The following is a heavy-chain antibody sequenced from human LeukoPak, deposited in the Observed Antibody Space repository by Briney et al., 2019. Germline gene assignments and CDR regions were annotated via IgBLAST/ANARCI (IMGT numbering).Heavy chain of an antibody. CDR3: AREVGGSAFDI. V-gene: IGHV3-53*04. D-gene: IGHD3-16*01. J-gene: IGHJ3*02. CDR1: GFTVSSNY. CDR2: IYSGGST. Sequence: GGSLRLSCAASGFTVSSNYMSWVRQAPGKGLEWVSIIYSGGSTYYADSVKGRFTISRHNSKNTLYLQMNSLRAENTAVYYCAREVGGSAFDIWGQGTMVTVSS.